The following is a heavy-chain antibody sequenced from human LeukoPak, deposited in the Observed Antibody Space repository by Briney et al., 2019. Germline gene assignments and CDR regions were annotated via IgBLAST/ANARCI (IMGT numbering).Heavy chain of an antibody. D-gene: IGHD2-21*01. CDR1: GFTFSSYA. CDR2: ISGSGGST. Sequence: PGGSLRLSCAASGFTFSSYAMSWVRHAPGEGLEWVSAISGSGGSTYYADSVKGRFTISRDSSKDTLYLQMNSLRAEDTAVYYCANDIPPCWFDPWGQGTLVTVSS. J-gene: IGHJ5*02. CDR3: ANDIPPCWFDP. V-gene: IGHV3-23*01.